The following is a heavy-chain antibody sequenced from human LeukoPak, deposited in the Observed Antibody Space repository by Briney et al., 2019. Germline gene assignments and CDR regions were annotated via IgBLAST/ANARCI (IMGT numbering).Heavy chain of an antibody. CDR3: ARVGDFWSGYYDY. J-gene: IGHJ4*02. CDR1: GFTFSSNW. Sequence: PGGSLRLSCAASGFTFSSNWMHWVRQAPGKGLVWVSCINTDGSSTTYADSVKGRFTISRDNAKNTLYLQMNSLRAEDTAVYYCARVGDFWSGYYDYWGQGTLVTVSS. V-gene: IGHV3-74*01. CDR2: INTDGSST. D-gene: IGHD3-3*01.